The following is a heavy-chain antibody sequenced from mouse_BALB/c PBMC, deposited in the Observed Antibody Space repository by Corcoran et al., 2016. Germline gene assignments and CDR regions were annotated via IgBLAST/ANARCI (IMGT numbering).Heavy chain of an antibody. V-gene: IGHV1-9*01. Sequence: QVQLQQSGAELMKPGASLKISCKATGYTFSSYWIEWVKQRPGHSLEWIGEILPGSGSTNYNEKFKGKATFTADTSSNTAYMQLSSLTSEDSAVYYCARAKLCYAMDYWGQGTSVTVSS. CDR3: ARAKLCYAMDY. CDR2: ILPGSGST. CDR1: GYTFSSYW. D-gene: IGHD6-1*01. J-gene: IGHJ4*01.